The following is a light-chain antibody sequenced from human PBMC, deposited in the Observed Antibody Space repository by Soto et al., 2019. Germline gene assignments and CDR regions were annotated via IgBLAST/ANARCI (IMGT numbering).Light chain of an antibody. CDR3: QQRSNWPLT. CDR2: DVS. CDR1: QSVTSF. V-gene: IGKV3-11*01. J-gene: IGKJ4*01. Sequence: EIVLTQSPVTLSLSPGERATLSCRASQSVTSFLAWYQQKPGQAPRLLIYDVSNRATGIPARFSGSGSGTDFTLTISSLEPEDFAVYYCQQRSNWPLTFGGGIKVEIK.